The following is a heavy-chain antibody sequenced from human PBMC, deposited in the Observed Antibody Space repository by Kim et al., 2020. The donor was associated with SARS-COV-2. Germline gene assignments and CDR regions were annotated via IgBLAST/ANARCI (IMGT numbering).Heavy chain of an antibody. Sequence: GGSLRLSCAASGFTFSSYAMYWVRQAPGKGLEWVAVLSYDGSNEYYADSVKGRLTISRDNSKNTLYLQMNSLRPEDTTVYYCARARGGAYYYGMDVWGQG. J-gene: IGHJ6*02. CDR3: ARARGGAYYYGMDV. V-gene: IGHV3-30-3*01. CDR1: GFTFSSYA. CDR2: LSYDGSNE. D-gene: IGHD3-10*01.